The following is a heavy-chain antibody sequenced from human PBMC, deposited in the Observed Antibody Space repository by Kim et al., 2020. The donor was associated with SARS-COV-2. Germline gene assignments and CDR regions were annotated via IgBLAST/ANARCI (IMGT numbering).Heavy chain of an antibody. D-gene: IGHD3-22*01. CDR2: INHSGRI. CDR3: ARLRTLVYDSSANTGDF. Sequence: SETLSLTCAVYGGSFSADYWSWIRQPPGKGLEWIGEINHSGRISYNPSLKSRVTISVDTSKNQFSLKLSSVTAADTAVYYCARLRTLVYDSSANTGDFWGQGTLVTVSS. V-gene: IGHV4-34*01. J-gene: IGHJ4*02. CDR1: GGSFSADY.